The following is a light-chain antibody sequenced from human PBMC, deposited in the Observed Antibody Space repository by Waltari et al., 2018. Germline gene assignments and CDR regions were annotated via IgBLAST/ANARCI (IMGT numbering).Light chain of an antibody. Sequence: DIVMTQSPDSLAVSLGESATIHFKASQSVLYSSNNKNYLAWYQQKPGQPPKLLIYWASTRESGVPDRFSGSGSGTDFTLTISSLQAEDVAVYYCQQYYSTLYTFGQGTKLEIK. J-gene: IGKJ2*01. CDR3: QQYYSTLYT. V-gene: IGKV4-1*01. CDR2: WAS. CDR1: QSVLYSSNNKNY.